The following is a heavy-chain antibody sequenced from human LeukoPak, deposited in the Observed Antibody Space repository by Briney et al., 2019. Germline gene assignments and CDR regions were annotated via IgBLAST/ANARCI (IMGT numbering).Heavy chain of an antibody. J-gene: IGHJ4*02. CDR2: ISGSGGST. Sequence: PGGSLRLSCAASGFTFNNYVMRWVRQAPGKGLEWVSAISGSGGSTYYADSVKGRFTISRDNSKNTLYLQMNSLRAEDTAVYYCAKDRCSGSSCDLWDYWGQGTLVTVSS. D-gene: IGHD1-26*01. CDR1: GFTFNNYV. CDR3: AKDRCSGSSCDLWDY. V-gene: IGHV3-23*01.